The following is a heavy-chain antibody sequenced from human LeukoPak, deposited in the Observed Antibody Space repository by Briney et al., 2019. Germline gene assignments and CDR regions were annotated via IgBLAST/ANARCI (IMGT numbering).Heavy chain of an antibody. Sequence: SETLSLTCAVYGGSFSGYYWSWIRQPAGKGLEWIGRIYTSGSTNYNPSLKSRVTMSVDTSKNQFSLKLSSVTAADTAVYYCARAGGTAAATDWGQGTLVTVSS. J-gene: IGHJ4*02. V-gene: IGHV4-59*10. CDR3: ARAGGTAAATD. D-gene: IGHD6-13*01. CDR1: GGSFSGYY. CDR2: IYTSGST.